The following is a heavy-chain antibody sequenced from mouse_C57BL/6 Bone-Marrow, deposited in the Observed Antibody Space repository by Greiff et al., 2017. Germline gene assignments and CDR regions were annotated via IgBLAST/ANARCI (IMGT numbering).Heavy chain of an antibody. V-gene: IGHV5-12*01. CDR1: GFTFSDYY. D-gene: IGHD2-4*01. CDR2: ISNGGGST. J-gene: IGHJ4*01. Sequence: EVNVVDSGGGLVQPGGSLKLSCAASGFTFSDYYMYWVRQTPETRLEWVAYISNGGGSTYSPDNLKGRFTISRDNAKNTLYLQMSRLKSEDTAMYYCARNYDYVRAMDDWGQGTSVTVSS. CDR3: ARNYDYVRAMDD.